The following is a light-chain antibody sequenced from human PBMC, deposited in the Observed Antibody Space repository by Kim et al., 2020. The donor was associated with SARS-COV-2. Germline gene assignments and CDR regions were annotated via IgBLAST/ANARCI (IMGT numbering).Light chain of an antibody. J-gene: IGLJ3*02. CDR1: KLGDKY. CDR3: QAWDSSTAWV. V-gene: IGLV3-1*01. CDR2: QDS. Sequence: SPGQTASITCSGDKLGDKYACWYQQKPGQSPVLVIYQDSKRPSGIPERFSGSNSGNTATLTISGTQAMDEADYYCQAWDSSTAWVFGGGTKLTV.